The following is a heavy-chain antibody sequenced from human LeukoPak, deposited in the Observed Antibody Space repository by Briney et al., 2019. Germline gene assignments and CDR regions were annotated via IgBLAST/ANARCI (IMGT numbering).Heavy chain of an antibody. CDR3: ARGIAAALDY. V-gene: IGHV3-48*03. D-gene: IGHD6-13*01. Sequence: GSLRLSCAASGFAFSSYEMNWVRQAPGKGLEWVSYISSSGSTIYYADSVKGRFTISRDNAKNSLYLQMNSLRAEDTAVYYCARGIAAALDYWGQGTLVTVSS. J-gene: IGHJ4*02. CDR1: GFAFSSYE. CDR2: ISSSGSTI.